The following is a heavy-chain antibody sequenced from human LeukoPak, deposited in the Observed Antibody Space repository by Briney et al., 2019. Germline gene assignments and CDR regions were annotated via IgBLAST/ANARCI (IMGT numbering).Heavy chain of an antibody. J-gene: IGHJ4*02. V-gene: IGHV3-48*04. Sequence: GGSLRLSCEVSGFPFTLYNMNWVRQAPGKGLEWRSYISSSTNTIYYEDSVKGRFTISRDNAKNSLYLQMNGLGAEDTAVYYCARELNGYGYYFFDYWGPGTLVTVSS. CDR2: ISSSTNTI. CDR1: GFPFTLYN. D-gene: IGHD3-16*01. CDR3: ARELNGYGYYFFDY.